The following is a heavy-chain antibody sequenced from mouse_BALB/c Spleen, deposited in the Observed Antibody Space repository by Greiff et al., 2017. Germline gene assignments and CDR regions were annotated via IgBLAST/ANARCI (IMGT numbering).Heavy chain of an antibody. V-gene: IGHV14-3*02. CDR1: GFTIKDTY. CDR2: IDPANGNT. CDR3: ARLRWDAMDY. Sequence: VQLQQSGAELVKPGASVKLSCTASGFTIKDTYMHWVKQRPEQGLEWIGRIDPANGNTKYDPKFQGKATITADTSSNTAYLQLSSLTSEDTAVYYCARLRWDAMDYWGQGTSVTVSS. D-gene: IGHD1-1*01. J-gene: IGHJ4*01.